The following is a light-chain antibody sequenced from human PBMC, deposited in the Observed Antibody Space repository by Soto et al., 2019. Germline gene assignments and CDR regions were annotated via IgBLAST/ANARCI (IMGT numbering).Light chain of an antibody. CDR2: GSS. CDR3: QQYGSSPPYT. J-gene: IGKJ2*01. Sequence: EVVLTQSPGTLSLSPGERATLSCRASQTVSNNYLAWYQQKPGQAPRLLIFGSSDSATGIPDRFSGSGSGTDFTLTISRREPEDFAVYYCQQYGSSPPYTFGQGTKLEIK. V-gene: IGKV3-20*01. CDR1: QTVSNNY.